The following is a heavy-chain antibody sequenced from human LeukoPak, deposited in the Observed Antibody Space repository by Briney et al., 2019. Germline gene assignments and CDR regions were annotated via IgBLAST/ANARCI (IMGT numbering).Heavy chain of an antibody. Sequence: QPGGSLRLSCAASGFTVSSNYMSWVRQAPRKGLEWVSVIYSGGSTYYADSVKGRFTISRDNSKNTLYLQMNSLRAEDTGVYYCASGSGSYRTPYYYMDVWGTGTTVTVSS. D-gene: IGHD3-10*01. CDR3: ASGSGSYRTPYYYMDV. J-gene: IGHJ6*03. CDR1: GFTVSSNY. CDR2: IYSGGST. V-gene: IGHV3-53*01.